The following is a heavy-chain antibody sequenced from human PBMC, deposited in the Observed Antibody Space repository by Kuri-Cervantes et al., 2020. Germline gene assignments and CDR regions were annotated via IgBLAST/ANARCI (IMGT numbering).Heavy chain of an antibody. CDR2: IYHSGST. Sequence: SETLSLTCAVSGGSISSSNWWSWVRQPPGKGLEWIGEIYHSGSTNYNPSLKSRVTISVDKSKNQFSLKLSSVTAADTAVYYCAKVTVGGWNPEGHFDYWGQGTLVTVSS. CDR1: GGSISSSNW. CDR3: AKVTVGGWNPEGHFDY. J-gene: IGHJ4*02. D-gene: IGHD1-1*01. V-gene: IGHV4-4*02.